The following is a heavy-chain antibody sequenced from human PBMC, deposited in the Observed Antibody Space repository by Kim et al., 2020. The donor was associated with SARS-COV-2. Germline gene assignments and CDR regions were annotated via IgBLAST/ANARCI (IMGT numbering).Heavy chain of an antibody. V-gene: IGHV3-11*03. CDR1: GFTFSDYY. J-gene: IGHJ4*02. D-gene: IGHD3-16*02. CDR2: ISSSSYT. Sequence: GGSLRLSCAASGFTFSDYYMSWIRQAPGKGLEWVSYISSSSYTNYADSVKGRFTISRDNAKNSLYLQMNSLRAEDTAVYYCARVDYVWGSYRRGYYFDYWGQGTLVTVSS. CDR3: ARVDYVWGSYRRGYYFDY.